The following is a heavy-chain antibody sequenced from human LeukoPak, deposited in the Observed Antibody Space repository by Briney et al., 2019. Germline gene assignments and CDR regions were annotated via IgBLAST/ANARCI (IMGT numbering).Heavy chain of an antibody. CDR2: IRTKSNTYAT. V-gene: IGHV3-73*01. CDR1: GFSFSDSA. CDR3: TRKSTSDISEYWFEFDH. Sequence: GGSLRLSCAASGFSFSDSAMHWVRQASWKGPDCVGRIRTKSNTYATAYAASVKGRFTISRDDSKSTAYLQMSSLKADDTAVYYCTRKSTSDISEYWFEFDHWGLGTLVTVSS. J-gene: IGHJ4*02. D-gene: IGHD3-22*01.